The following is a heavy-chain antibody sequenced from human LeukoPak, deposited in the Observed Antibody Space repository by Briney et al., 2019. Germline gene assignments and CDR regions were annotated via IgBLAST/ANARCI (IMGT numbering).Heavy chain of an antibody. J-gene: IGHJ6*02. CDR2: ISWNSGSI. CDR3: AKEDIVVVPAAIRRRGMDV. Sequence: PGGSLRLSCAASGFTFDDYAMHWVRQAPGKGLKWVSGISWNSGSIGYADSVKGRFTISRDNAKNSLYLQMNSLRAEDTALYYCAKEDIVVVPAAIRRRGMDVWGQGTTVTVSS. V-gene: IGHV3-9*01. CDR1: GFTFDDYA. D-gene: IGHD2-2*02.